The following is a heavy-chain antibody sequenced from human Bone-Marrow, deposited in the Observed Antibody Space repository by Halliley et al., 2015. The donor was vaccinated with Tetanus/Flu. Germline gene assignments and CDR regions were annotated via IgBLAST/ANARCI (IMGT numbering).Heavy chain of an antibody. D-gene: IGHD7-27*01. CDR2: IFYGGRP. V-gene: IGHV4-30-4*01. Sequence: GLGWVGNIFYGGRPYYAPPLKIRVSISLDTPKNQFSRKVRSVTAADTAMYFCARVGIRDRFDPWGQGILVTVSS. J-gene: IGHJ5*02. CDR3: ARVGIRDRFDP.